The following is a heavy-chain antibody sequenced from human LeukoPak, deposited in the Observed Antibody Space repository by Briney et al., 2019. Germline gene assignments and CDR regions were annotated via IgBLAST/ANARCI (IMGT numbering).Heavy chain of an antibody. V-gene: IGHV3-7*01. CDR1: GFTFSSYW. Sequence: GGSLRLSCAASGFTFSSYWMSWVRQAPGKGLEWVANIKQDGSEKYYVDSVKGRFTISRDNAKNSLYLQMNSLRAEDTAVYYCARVRYYGSGSYPPYYYYMDVWGKGTTVTVSS. D-gene: IGHD3-10*01. CDR2: IKQDGSEK. J-gene: IGHJ6*03. CDR3: ARVRYYGSGSYPPYYYYMDV.